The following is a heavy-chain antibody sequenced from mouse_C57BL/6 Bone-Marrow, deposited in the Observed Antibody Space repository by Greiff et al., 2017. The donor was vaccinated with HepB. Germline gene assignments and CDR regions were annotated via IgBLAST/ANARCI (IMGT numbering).Heavy chain of an antibody. J-gene: IGHJ2*01. D-gene: IGHD2-5*01. CDR3: ARAYIMYSNYDY. CDR1: GYTFTDYY. V-gene: IGHV1-26*01. CDR2: INPNNGGT. Sequence: VQLQQSGPELVKPGASVKISCKASGYTFTDYYMNWVKQSHGKSLEWIGDINPNNGGTSYNQKFKGKATLTVDKSSSTAYMELRSLTSEDSAVYYCARAYIMYSNYDYWGQGTTLTVSS.